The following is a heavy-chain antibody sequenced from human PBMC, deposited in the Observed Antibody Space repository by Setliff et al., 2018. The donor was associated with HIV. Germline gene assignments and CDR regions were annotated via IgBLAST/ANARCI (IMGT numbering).Heavy chain of an antibody. J-gene: IGHJ4*02. V-gene: IGHV4-39*01. Sequence: LSLTCTVSGGSINRTSNYWGWIRQPPGNGLDWIGSIYHTGSTYYKPSLKTRVTMSVDKSKNQFSLWLSSVAAGDTAVYYCARSIVPVASGYYYFECWGQGTLVTVSS. CDR1: GGSINRTSNY. CDR3: ARSIVPVASGYYYFEC. CDR2: IYHTGST. D-gene: IGHD3-3*01.